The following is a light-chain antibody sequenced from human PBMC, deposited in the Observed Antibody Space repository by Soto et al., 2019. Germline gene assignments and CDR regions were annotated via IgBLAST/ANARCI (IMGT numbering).Light chain of an antibody. J-gene: IGKJ5*01. CDR3: QQYKSYSIT. CDR2: KAS. Sequence: DIPMTQSPSTLSASVGDRVTITCRASQSISSWLAWYQQKPGKAPKLLIYKASSLESGVPSRFSGSGSGTEFTLTISSLQPDDSATYYCQQYKSYSITFGQGTRLEIK. V-gene: IGKV1-5*03. CDR1: QSISSW.